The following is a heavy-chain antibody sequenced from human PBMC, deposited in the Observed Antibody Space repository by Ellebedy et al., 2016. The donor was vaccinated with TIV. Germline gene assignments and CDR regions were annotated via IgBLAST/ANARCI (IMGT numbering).Heavy chain of an antibody. V-gene: IGHV3-7*01. D-gene: IGHD4-17*01. CDR2: INQDGSEK. Sequence: GGSLRLSCAASRFSFSSYWMSWVRQAQGKGLEWVANINQDGSEKHYVDSVKCRFTISRDNAKNSLYLQMNSLIVEDTAVYYCATDGSYGDYLSPTHAFVIWGQGTLVTVSS. CDR1: RFSFSSYW. CDR3: ATDGSYGDYLSPTHAFVI. J-gene: IGHJ3*02.